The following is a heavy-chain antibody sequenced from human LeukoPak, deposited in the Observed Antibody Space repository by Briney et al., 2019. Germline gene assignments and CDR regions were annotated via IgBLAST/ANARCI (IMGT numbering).Heavy chain of an antibody. J-gene: IGHJ4*02. CDR1: GFTFSSYG. CDR3: ASMYSDYIGFGGTLPDY. D-gene: IGHD3-16*01. Sequence: GGSLRLSCAASGFTFSSYGMHWVRQAPDKGLEWVAFIRYEGSSKYYADSVKGRFTISRDNSKNTLYLQMDSLRPEDTAVYYCASMYSDYIGFGGTLPDYWGQGTLVTVSS. V-gene: IGHV3-30*02. CDR2: IRYEGSSK.